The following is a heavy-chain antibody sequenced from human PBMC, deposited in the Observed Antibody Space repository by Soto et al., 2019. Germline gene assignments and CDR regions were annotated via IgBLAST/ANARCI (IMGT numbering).Heavy chain of an antibody. Sequence: PSETLSLTCAVSGGSISSSTWWSWVRQPPGKGLEWIGEIDHSGSTNYNPSLKSRVTISVDKSKNQFSLKLSSVTAADTAVYYCARGGWAQGYSSSWYYFDCWGQGTLVTVSS. CDR2: IDHSGST. V-gene: IGHV4-4*02. CDR3: ARGGWAQGYSSSWYYFDC. CDR1: GGSISSSTW. J-gene: IGHJ4*02. D-gene: IGHD6-13*01.